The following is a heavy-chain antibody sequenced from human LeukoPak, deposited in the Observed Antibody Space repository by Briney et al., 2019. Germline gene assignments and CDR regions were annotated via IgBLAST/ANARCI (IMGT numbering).Heavy chain of an antibody. CDR3: ARVHGDGMDV. CDR1: VRPISSYY. V-gene: IGHV4-59*01. D-gene: IGHD3-16*01. J-gene: IGHJ6*04. CDR2: IYYSGST. Sequence: PSETLSLTCTVSVRPISSYYWSWIRQPPGKGREGIGYIYYSGSTNYNPSLKSRVTISVDTSKNQFSLKLSSVPAADMAVYYCARVHGDGMDVWGKGTTVTVSS.